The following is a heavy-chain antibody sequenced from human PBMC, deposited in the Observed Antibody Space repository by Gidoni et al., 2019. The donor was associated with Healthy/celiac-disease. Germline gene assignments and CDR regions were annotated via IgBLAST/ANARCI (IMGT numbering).Heavy chain of an antibody. CDR1: GFTFSSYS. D-gene: IGHD3-10*01. CDR3: ARVFLYYYGSVSYQYFDY. CDR2: ISSSSSYI. V-gene: IGHV3-21*01. J-gene: IGHJ4*02. Sequence: EVQLVESGGGLVKPGGSLRLSCAASGFTFSSYSMNWVRQAPGKGLEWVSSISSSSSYIYSADSVKGRFTISRDNAKNSLYLQMNSLRAEDTAVYYCARVFLYYYGSVSYQYFDYWGQGTLVTVSS.